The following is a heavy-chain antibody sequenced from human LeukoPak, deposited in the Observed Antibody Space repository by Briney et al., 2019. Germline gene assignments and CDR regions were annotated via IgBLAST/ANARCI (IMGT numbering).Heavy chain of an antibody. V-gene: IGHV1-69*04. CDR2: IIPILGIA. Sequence: SVKVSRKASGGTFSSYTISWVRQAPGQGLEWMGRIIPILGIANYPQKFQRRVTITADKSTSTAYTEPSSLRSEDTAVYYCAREKTVAHFDYWGQGTLVTVSS. J-gene: IGHJ4*02. D-gene: IGHD4-23*01. CDR1: GGTFSSYT. CDR3: AREKTVAHFDY.